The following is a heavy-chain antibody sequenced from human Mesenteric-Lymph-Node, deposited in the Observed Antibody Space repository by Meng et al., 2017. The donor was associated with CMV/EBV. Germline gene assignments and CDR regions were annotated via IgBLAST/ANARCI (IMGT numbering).Heavy chain of an antibody. D-gene: IGHD2-2*01. CDR3: AKLADGRGYCGSTSCQADY. CDR2: ISGSGGSS. Sequence: LSLTCAASGFTFSSYAMSWVHQAPGKGLEWVSAISGSGGSSYSADSVKGRFTISRDNSKNTLYLQMNSLRAEDTAVYYCAKLADGRGYCGSTSCQADYWGQGTLVTVSS. J-gene: IGHJ4*02. V-gene: IGHV3-23*01. CDR1: GFTFSSYA.